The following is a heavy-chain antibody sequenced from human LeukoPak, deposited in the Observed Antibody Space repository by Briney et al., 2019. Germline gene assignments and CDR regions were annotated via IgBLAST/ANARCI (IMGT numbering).Heavy chain of an antibody. V-gene: IGHV4-30-2*01. D-gene: IGHD6-6*01. Sequence: PSETLSLTCTVSGGSISSGGYYWSWIRQPPGKGLEWIGYIYHSGSTYYNPSLKSRVTISVDRSKNQFSLKLSSVTAADTAVYYCARAGSIAARGKKFDYWGQGTLVTVSS. CDR3: ARAGSIAARGKKFDY. CDR1: GGSISSGGYY. CDR2: IYHSGST. J-gene: IGHJ4*02.